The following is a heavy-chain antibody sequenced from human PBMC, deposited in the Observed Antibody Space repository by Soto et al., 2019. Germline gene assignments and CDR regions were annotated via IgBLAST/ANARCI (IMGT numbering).Heavy chain of an antibody. J-gene: IGHJ6*02. V-gene: IGHV2-26*01. D-gene: IGHD3-10*01. CDR2: IFSNDEK. CDR1: GFSLSNARMG. Sequence: GPTLVNPTETLTLTCTVSGFSLSNARMGVSWIRQPPGKALEWLEHIFSNDEKSYSTSLKSRLTISKDTSKSQVVLTMTNMDPVDTAKYYCARMWLITIGGMDVWGQGTTVTVSS. CDR3: ARMWLITIGGMDV.